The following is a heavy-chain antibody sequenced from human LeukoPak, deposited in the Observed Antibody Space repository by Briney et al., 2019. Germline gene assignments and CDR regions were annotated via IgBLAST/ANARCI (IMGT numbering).Heavy chain of an antibody. J-gene: IGHJ4*02. Sequence: GGSLRLSCAASGFTFSSHAMSWVRQAPGKGLEWVSAISGSGGSTYYADSVKGRFTISRDNSKNTLYLQMNSLRAEDTAVYYCAKVRGVGYYDFWSGYSTGPFDYWGQGTLVTVSS. V-gene: IGHV3-23*01. CDR3: AKVRGVGYYDFWSGYSTGPFDY. D-gene: IGHD3-3*01. CDR1: GFTFSSHA. CDR2: ISGSGGST.